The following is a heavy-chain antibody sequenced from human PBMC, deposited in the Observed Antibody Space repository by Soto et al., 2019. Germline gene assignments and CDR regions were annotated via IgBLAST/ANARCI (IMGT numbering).Heavy chain of an antibody. CDR2: IYYSGST. V-gene: IGHV4-59*01. Sequence: LSLTCTVSGGSISSYYWSWIRQPPGKGLEWIGYIYYSGSTNYNPSLKSRVTISVDTSKNQFSLKLSSVTAADTAVYYCARDSGEDVDTAMEGGYYYYGMDVWGQGTTVTVSS. CDR1: GGSISSYY. D-gene: IGHD5-18*01. J-gene: IGHJ6*02. CDR3: ARDSGEDVDTAMEGGYYYYGMDV.